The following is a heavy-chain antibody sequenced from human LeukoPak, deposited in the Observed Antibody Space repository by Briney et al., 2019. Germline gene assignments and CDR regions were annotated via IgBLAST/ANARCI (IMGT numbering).Heavy chain of an antibody. CDR3: ASLTTAEAFDI. D-gene: IGHD3-22*01. CDR1: GGSISSYY. CDR2: IYDSGSA. V-gene: IGHV4-59*01. Sequence: SETLSLTCTVSGGSISSYYWSWIRQPPGKGLEWIGYIYDSGSANYNPSLKSRVTISVDTSKNQFSLKLSSVTAADTAVYYCASLTTAEAFDIWGQGTMVTVSS. J-gene: IGHJ3*02.